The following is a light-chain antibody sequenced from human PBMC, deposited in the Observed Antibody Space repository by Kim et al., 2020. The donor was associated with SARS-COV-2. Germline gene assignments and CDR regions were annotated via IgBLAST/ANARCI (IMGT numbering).Light chain of an antibody. CDR2: DVN. Sequence: PGQCSTIPGTETSSDVGGRHYVSWYQHHPGKAPRLIIYDVNRRPSGVSSRCSGSKSDNTASLTISGLQAEDEADYYCSSYTNTLLFGGGTQLTVL. CDR3: SSYTNTLL. J-gene: IGLJ2*01. CDR1: SSDVGGRHY. V-gene: IGLV2-14*03.